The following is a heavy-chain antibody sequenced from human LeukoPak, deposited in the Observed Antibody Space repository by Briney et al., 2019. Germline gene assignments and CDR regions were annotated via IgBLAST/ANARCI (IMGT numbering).Heavy chain of an antibody. CDR2: INPNRGGT. J-gene: IGHJ5*02. D-gene: IGHD2-15*01. CDR1: GYTFIGYY. Sequence: ASVKDSRMASGYTFIGYYMHWVRPTPGRGVEWMGWINPNRGGTNNAQTLQGGVTLTRDTFISTGYMALNRLRSDDTGVYYCARDRGIVVVVAAPPPADWFDPWGQGTLVTVSS. V-gene: IGHV1-2*02. CDR3: ARDRGIVVVVAAPPPADWFDP.